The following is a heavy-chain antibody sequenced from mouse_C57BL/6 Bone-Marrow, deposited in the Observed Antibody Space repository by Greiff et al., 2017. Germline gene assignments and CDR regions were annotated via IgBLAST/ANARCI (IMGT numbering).Heavy chain of an antibody. Sequence: EVKLVESGGDLVKPGGSLKLSCAASGFTFSSYGMSWVRQTPDKRLEWVATISSGGSYTYYQDSVKGRFTISRDNAKNTLYLQMGRLKSEDTAMYYGARPSYYYGSSPDYFDYWGQGTTLTVSS. CDR1: GFTFSSYG. J-gene: IGHJ2*01. D-gene: IGHD1-1*01. CDR2: ISSGGSYT. CDR3: ARPSYYYGSSPDYFDY. V-gene: IGHV5-6*01.